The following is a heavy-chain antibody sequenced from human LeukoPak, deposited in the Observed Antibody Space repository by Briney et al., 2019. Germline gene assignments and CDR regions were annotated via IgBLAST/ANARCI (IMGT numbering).Heavy chain of an antibody. V-gene: IGHV4-59*08. Sequence: NPSETLSLTCTVSGGSISSYYWSWIRQPPGKGLEWIGYIYYSGSTNYNPSLKGRVTISVDTSKNQFSLKLSSVTAADTAVYYCARTYSSGYMDYWGQGTLVTVSS. CDR2: IYYSGST. CDR1: GGSISSYY. J-gene: IGHJ4*02. CDR3: ARTYSSGYMDY. D-gene: IGHD6-19*01.